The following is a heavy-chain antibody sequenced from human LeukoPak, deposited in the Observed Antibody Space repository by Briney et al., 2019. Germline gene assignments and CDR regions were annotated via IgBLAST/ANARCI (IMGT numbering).Heavy chain of an antibody. V-gene: IGHV3-30*03. J-gene: IGHJ6*04. CDR2: ISYDGSNK. CDR1: GFTFSSYG. Sequence: PGRSLRLSCAASGFTFSSYGMHWVRQAPGKGLEWVAVISYDGSNKYYADSVKGRFTISRDNSKNTLYLQMNSLRVEDTAVYYCARIAAAGLYYYYGMDVWGKGTTVTVSS. D-gene: IGHD6-13*01. CDR3: ARIAAAGLYYYYGMDV.